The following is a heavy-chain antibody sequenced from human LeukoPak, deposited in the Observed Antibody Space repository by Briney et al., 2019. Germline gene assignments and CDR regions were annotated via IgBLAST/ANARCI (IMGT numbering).Heavy chain of an antibody. CDR1: GYTFTSYG. J-gene: IGHJ4*02. D-gene: IGHD3-22*01. CDR3: ARAPKPLNYYDSSGYFCYFDY. CDR2: ISAYNGNT. Sequence: ASVKVSCEASGYTFTSYGISWVRQPPGQGLEWMGWISAYNGNTNYAQKLQGRVTMTTDTSTSTAYMELRSLRSDDTAVYYCARAPKPLNYYDSSGYFCYFDYWGQGTLVTVSS. V-gene: IGHV1-18*01.